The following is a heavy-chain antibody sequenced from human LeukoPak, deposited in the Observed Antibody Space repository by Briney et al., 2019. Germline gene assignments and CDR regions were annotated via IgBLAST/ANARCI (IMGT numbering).Heavy chain of an antibody. V-gene: IGHV3-33*01. J-gene: IGHJ4*02. CDR1: GFTFNSCD. CDR3: ARDLAADASD. Sequence: GGSLRLSCAASGFTFNSCDMHWVRQAPGKGLEWVALIWHDGSKKYYADSVKGRFTISRDNSKNLLYLQMSSLRVEDTAVYYCARDLAADASDWGQGTLVTVSS. CDR2: IWHDGSKK. D-gene: IGHD3-10*01.